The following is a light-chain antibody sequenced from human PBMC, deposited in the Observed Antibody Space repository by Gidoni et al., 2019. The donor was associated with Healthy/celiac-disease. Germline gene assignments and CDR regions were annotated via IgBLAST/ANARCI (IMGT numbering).Light chain of an antibody. CDR2: GSP. V-gene: IGKV3-15*01. J-gene: IGKJ1*01. CDR3: QQYNNWPRT. Sequence: EIVMTQSPATLSVSPGERATLSCRASQSVSSNLACYQQKPGQAPRLIISGSPTRATGIPARFSGSGSGTEFTLTISSRQCEDFAGYYCQQYNNWPRTFGQGTKVEIK. CDR1: QSVSSN.